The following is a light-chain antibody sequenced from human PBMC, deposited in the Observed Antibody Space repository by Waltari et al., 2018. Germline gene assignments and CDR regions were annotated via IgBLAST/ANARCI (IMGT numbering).Light chain of an antibody. CDR3: QQRANWPLT. Sequence: EIVLTQSPATLSLSPGERATLSCRASQSVSSYLGWYQQKPGQAPRLLIYDASNRATGIPARFSGSGSGTDFTLTISSLKFEDFAVYYCQQRANWPLTFGGGTKVEIK. CDR1: QSVSSY. V-gene: IGKV3-11*01. J-gene: IGKJ4*01. CDR2: DAS.